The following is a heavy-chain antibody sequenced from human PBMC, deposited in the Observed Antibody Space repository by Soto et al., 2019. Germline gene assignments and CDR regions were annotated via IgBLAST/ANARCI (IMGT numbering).Heavy chain of an antibody. CDR2: INPNSGDT. CDR1: GYTFTAHY. V-gene: IGHV1-2*02. J-gene: IGHJ4*02. CDR3: ARVSRAVGASTTYDF. D-gene: IGHD1-26*01. Sequence: ASVKVSCKASGYTFTAHYIHWLRQAPGQGCAWMGRINPNSGDTSYAQRLQGRVTMTRDTSINTVLMELSSLRSDDTALYYCARVSRAVGASTTYDFWAQGTLVTVS.